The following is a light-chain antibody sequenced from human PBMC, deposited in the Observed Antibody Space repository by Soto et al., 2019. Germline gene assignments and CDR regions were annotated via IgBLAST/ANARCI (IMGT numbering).Light chain of an antibody. Sequence: EIVLTQSPATLSLSPGERATLSCRASQSVCTYFAWYQQKPGQAPSLLIYDSSNRATGIPARFSGSGSGTDFTLTISSLEPEDFAVYYCQQRSDWPSTFGGGTKVEIK. J-gene: IGKJ4*01. V-gene: IGKV3-11*01. CDR2: DSS. CDR3: QQRSDWPST. CDR1: QSVCTY.